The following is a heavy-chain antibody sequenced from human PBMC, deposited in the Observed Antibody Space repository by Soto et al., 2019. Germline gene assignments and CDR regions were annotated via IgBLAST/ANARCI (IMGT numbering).Heavy chain of an antibody. CDR1: GFTFDDYA. J-gene: IGHJ4*02. V-gene: IGHV3-23*01. D-gene: IGHD6-13*01. Sequence: GGSLRLSCAASGFTFDDYAMHWVRQAPGKGLEWVSAISGSGGSTYYADSVKGRFTISRDNSKNTLYLVLNSLRAEDTAVYYCAMGLAAAGPLDYWGQGTLVTVSS. CDR3: AMGLAAAGPLDY. CDR2: ISGSGGST.